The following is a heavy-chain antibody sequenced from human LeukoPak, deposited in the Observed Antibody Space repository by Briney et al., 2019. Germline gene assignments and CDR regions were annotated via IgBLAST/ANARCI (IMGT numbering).Heavy chain of an antibody. V-gene: IGHV3-23*01. J-gene: IGHJ3*02. CDR2: ISSGGGNT. D-gene: IGHD3-10*01. CDR3: ARGISDRGFGELSFFDHDAFDI. CDR1: GFTFSSYA. Sequence: PGGSLRLSCEASGFTFSSYAMGWIRQAPGKGLEWVSAISSGGGNTDYADSVKGRFTISRDNAKNSLYLQMNSLRAEDTAVYYCARGISDRGFGELSFFDHDAFDIWGQGTMATVSS.